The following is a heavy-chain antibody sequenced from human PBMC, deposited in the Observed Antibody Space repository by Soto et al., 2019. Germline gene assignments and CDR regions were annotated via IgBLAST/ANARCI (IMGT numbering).Heavy chain of an antibody. CDR3: ARIKWGLDYYNGMDV. J-gene: IGHJ6*02. Sequence: QVQLVQSGAEVKKSGASVKVSCKASGYSFSDYFIQWVRQAPGQGLEWVAWINPKTAATNYAKKFQGRVSLTWDTSFSTAYMELTRLRPDYTAVYYCARIKWGLDYYNGMDVWGQGTTVIVSS. CDR1: GYSFSDYF. CDR2: INPKTAAT. V-gene: IGHV1-2*02. D-gene: IGHD1-26*01.